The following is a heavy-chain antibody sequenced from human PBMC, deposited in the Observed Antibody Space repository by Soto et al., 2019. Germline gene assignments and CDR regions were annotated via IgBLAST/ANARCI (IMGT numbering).Heavy chain of an antibody. J-gene: IGHJ4*02. CDR2: ISDNGDST. CDR1: GFTFSNYA. D-gene: IGHD5-18*01. V-gene: IGHV3-23*01. CDR3: ANALDTTM. Sequence: EVQLLESGGGLVQPGGSLRLSCAVSGFTFSNYAMSWVRQAPGKGLEWVSTISDNGDSTYYADSVKGRFTISRDNSKNTLYLQMNSLRAEDTAVYYCANALDTTMWGQGTLVTVSS.